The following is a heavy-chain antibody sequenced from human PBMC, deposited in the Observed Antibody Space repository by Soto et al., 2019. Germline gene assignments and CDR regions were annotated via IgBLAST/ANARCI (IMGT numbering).Heavy chain of an antibody. CDR3: FQAEDGIRDVRSVSAFLLNRSSDL. Sequence: KGLEWIGEINHSGSTNYNPSLKSRVTISVDTSKNKFSLKLSSVTAADTAVYFFFQAEDGIRDVRSVSAFLLNRSSDL. CDR2: INHSGST. J-gene: IGHJ2*01. V-gene: IGHV4-34*01. D-gene: IGHD3-10*02.